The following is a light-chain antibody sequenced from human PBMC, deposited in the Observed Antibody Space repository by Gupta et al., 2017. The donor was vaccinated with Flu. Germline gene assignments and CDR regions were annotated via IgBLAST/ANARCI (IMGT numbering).Light chain of an antibody. Sequence: EIVMTQSPATLSVAPGDTATLSCRASQSVSTNLAWYHQKAGQAPRLLISGASTRATGIPARFSGSGSGTEFTLTISSLQSEDFAVYYCQQYNYWPWTFGQGTKVEIK. CDR1: QSVSTN. CDR3: QQYNYWPWT. J-gene: IGKJ1*01. V-gene: IGKV3-15*01. CDR2: GAS.